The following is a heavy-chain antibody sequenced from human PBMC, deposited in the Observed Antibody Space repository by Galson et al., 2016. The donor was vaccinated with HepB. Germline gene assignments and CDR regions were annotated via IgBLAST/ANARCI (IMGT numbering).Heavy chain of an antibody. Sequence: SLRLSCAASGFTFSGYGMHWVRQAPGKGLEWVSVISYDGTKRYYADSVTGRFTISRDNSKNTLYLQMNSLRAEDAAVYYCAKISLVGYNSGWGGSFDIWGRGTMVTVSS. CDR2: ISYDGTKR. V-gene: IGHV3-30*18. CDR3: AKISLVGYNSGWGGSFDI. CDR1: GFTFSGYG. J-gene: IGHJ3*02. D-gene: IGHD6-19*01.